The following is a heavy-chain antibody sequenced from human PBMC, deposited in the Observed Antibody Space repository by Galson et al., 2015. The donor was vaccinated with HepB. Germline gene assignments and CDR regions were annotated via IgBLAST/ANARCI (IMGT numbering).Heavy chain of an antibody. CDR2: IIPIFGTA. CDR1: GGTFSSYA. J-gene: IGHJ6*02. D-gene: IGHD2-21*01. V-gene: IGHV1-69*13. Sequence: SVKVSCKASGGTFSSYAISWVRQAPGQGLEWMGGIIPIFGTANYAQKFQGRVTITADESTSTAYMELSSLRSEDTAVYYCASLSYGDYYNYYYGMDVWGQGTTVTVSS. CDR3: ASLSYGDYYNYYYGMDV.